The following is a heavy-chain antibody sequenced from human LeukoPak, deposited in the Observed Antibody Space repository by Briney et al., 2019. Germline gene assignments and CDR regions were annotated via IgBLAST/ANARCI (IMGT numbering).Heavy chain of an antibody. D-gene: IGHD3-16*01. CDR2: IYPGDFDT. Sequence: AGESLKISCKVSGYTLTSYWIGWVRQMPGKGLEWMGIIYPGDFDTRYSPSFQGQVTISADKSINTAYLQWSSLKASDTAMYYCARRTVMGPLHFWGQGTLVTVSS. J-gene: IGHJ4*02. CDR3: ARRTVMGPLHF. CDR1: GYTLTSYW. V-gene: IGHV5-51*01.